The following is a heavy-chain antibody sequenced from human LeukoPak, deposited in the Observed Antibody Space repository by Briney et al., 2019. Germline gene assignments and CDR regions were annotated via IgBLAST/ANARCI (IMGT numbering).Heavy chain of an antibody. CDR1: GFTFSDYY. V-gene: IGHV3-11*01. J-gene: IGHJ4*02. CDR3: ASTSTYYYDSSTFDY. CDR2: ISSSGSTI. D-gene: IGHD3-22*01. Sequence: GSLRLSCAASGFTFSDYYMSWIRQAPGKGLEWVSYISSSGSTIYYADSVKGRFTISRDNAKNSLYLQMNSLRAEDTAVYYCASTSTYYYDSSTFDYWGQGTLVTVSS.